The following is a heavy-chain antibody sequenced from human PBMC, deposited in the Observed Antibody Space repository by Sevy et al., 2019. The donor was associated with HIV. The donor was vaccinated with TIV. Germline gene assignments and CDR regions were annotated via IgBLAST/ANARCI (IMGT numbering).Heavy chain of an antibody. CDR1: GFTFSSYW. CDR2: INSDGSST. CDR3: AREGGYSSSWLTQDYYYYYGIDV. D-gene: IGHD6-13*01. Sequence: GGSLRLSCAASGFTFSSYWMHWVRQAPGKGLVWVSRINSDGSSTSYADSVKGRFTISRDNAKNTLYLQMNSLRAEDTAVYCCAREGGYSSSWLTQDYYYYYGIDVWGQGTTVTVSS. V-gene: IGHV3-74*01. J-gene: IGHJ6*02.